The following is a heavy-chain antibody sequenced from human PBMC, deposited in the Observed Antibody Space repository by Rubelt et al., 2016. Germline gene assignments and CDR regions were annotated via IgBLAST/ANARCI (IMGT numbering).Heavy chain of an antibody. CDR2: INHSGST. CDR3: ARDRVYGDNDYFDY. J-gene: IGHJ4*02. Sequence: QVQLQQWGAGLLKPSETLSLTCAVYGGSFSGYYWSWIRQPPGKGLEWIGEINHSGSTNYNPSLKSRVTISVDTSKNQFSLKLTSVTAADTAVYFCARDRVYGDNDYFDYWGQGTLVTVSS. CDR1: GGSFSGYY. D-gene: IGHD4-17*01. V-gene: IGHV4-34*01.